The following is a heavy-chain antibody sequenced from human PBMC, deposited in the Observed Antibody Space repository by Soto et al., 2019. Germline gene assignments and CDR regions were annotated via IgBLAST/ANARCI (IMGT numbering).Heavy chain of an antibody. J-gene: IGHJ4*02. CDR3: ARRSYSSGWYFDY. CDR1: GGSISSYY. V-gene: IGHV4-59*08. Sequence: SETLSLTCTVSGGSISSYYWSWIRQPPGKGLEWIGYIYYSGSTNYNPSLKSRVTISVDTSKNQFSLKLSSVTAADTAVYYCARRSYSSGWYFDYWGQGTLVTVSS. CDR2: IYYSGST. D-gene: IGHD6-19*01.